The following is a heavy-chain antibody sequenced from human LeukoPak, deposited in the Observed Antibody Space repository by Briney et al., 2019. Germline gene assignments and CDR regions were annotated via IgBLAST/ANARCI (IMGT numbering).Heavy chain of an antibody. CDR3: ARHGYYYCGMDV. CDR1: AGSISSYY. J-gene: IGHJ6*02. V-gene: IGHV4-59*08. Sequence: PSETLSLTCTVSAGSISSYYWTWIRQPPGKGLEWIGYIYYSGSTNYNPSLKSRVAISLDTSKNQFSLKLSSVTAADTAVYYCARHGYYYCGMDVWGQGTTVTVSS. CDR2: IYYSGST.